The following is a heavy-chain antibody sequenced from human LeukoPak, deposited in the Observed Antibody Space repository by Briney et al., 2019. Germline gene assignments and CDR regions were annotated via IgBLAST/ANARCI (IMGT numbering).Heavy chain of an antibody. Sequence: PGGSLRLSCAASGFTFSDYYMSWVRQAPGKGLEWVSYISSSSGYTNYADSVKGRFTISRDNAKNSLYLQMNSLRAEDTAVYYCAGDSCPSCYVTDYWGQGTLVTVSS. V-gene: IGHV3-11*05. CDR3: AGDSCPSCYVTDY. CDR1: GFTFSDYY. CDR2: ISSSSGYT. D-gene: IGHD2-2*01. J-gene: IGHJ4*02.